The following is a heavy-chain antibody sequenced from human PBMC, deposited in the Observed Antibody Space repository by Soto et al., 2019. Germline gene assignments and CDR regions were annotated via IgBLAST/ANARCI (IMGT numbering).Heavy chain of an antibody. CDR3: ARGGSSSPNGMDV. CDR2: LNRDGSST. D-gene: IGHD2-2*01. J-gene: IGHJ6*02. Sequence: LRLSCSASGFTFSNYWMHWVRQAPGKGLVWVSRLNRDGSSTDYADSVKGRFAISRDIAKSTVYLQMNSLRAEDTAMYYCARGGSSSPNGMDVWGQGTTVTI. V-gene: IGHV3-74*01. CDR1: GFTFSNYW.